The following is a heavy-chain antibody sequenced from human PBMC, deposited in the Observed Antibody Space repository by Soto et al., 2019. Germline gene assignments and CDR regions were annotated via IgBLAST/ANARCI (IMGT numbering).Heavy chain of an antibody. V-gene: IGHV4-59*08. CDR3: ARQGLGELHGLVDV. D-gene: IGHD3-16*01. J-gene: IGHJ6*02. Sequence: SETLSLTCTISGGPMNNYYCSWFRQPRGQGLEWIGYMGYNGFTRYNPSLRSRVAISLDTAKNQFSLNLSSVTAADTALYYCARQGLGELHGLVDVGGQGIRVTVS. CDR2: MGYNGFT. CDR1: GGPMNNYY.